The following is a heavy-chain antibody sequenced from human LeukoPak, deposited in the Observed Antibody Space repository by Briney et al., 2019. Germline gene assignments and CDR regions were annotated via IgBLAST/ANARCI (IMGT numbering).Heavy chain of an antibody. V-gene: IGHV3-23*01. CDR2: ISGSGGST. CDR1: GFTFSSYA. J-gene: IGHJ4*02. Sequence: GGSLRLSCAASGFTFSSYAMSWVRQAPGKGLEWVSTISGSGGSTSYADSVTRRFTISSDNYKNTLYLQMNSLRADATAVYYCAKDGYYYHSSGYYYYLDYWGQGTLVTVSS. D-gene: IGHD3-22*01. CDR3: AKDGYYYHSSGYYYYLDY.